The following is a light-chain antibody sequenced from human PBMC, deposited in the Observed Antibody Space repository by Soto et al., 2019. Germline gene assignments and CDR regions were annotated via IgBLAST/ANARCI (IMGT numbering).Light chain of an antibody. Sequence: DIVMTQSPDSLAVSLGERATINCKSSQSVLYSSNNKNYLAWYQQKPGQPPKLLIYWASTRESGVPDRFSGSGYGKDFPLTISSLQAEDVAVYYCQQYYSTLITFGQGTRLEIK. J-gene: IGKJ5*01. CDR2: WAS. CDR1: QSVLYSSNNKNY. V-gene: IGKV4-1*01. CDR3: QQYYSTLIT.